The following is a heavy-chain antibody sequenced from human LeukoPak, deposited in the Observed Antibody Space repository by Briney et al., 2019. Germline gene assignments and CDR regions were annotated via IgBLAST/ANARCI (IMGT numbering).Heavy chain of an antibody. D-gene: IGHD3-22*01. J-gene: IGHJ4*02. CDR1: GGSISSGSYY. Sequence: SQTLSLTCTVSGGSISSGSYYWSWIRQPAGKGLEWIGRIYTSGSTNYNPSLKSRVTISVDTSKNQFSLKLSSVTAADTAVYYCARNDYDSSGYYSDYRGQGTLVTVSS. CDR2: IYTSGST. V-gene: IGHV4-61*02. CDR3: ARNDYDSSGYYSDY.